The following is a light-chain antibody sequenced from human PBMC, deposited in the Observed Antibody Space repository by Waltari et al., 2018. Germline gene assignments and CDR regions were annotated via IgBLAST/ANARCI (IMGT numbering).Light chain of an antibody. J-gene: IGKJ2*01. CDR3: MQGTHWPYT. V-gene: IGKV2-30*02. CDR2: KVS. CDR1: QSLVRGDGNTD. Sequence: DVVMTQSPLSLPATLGQPXSISCKSXQSLVRGDGNTDWHWCHQRPGQSPRRLMYKVSTRESGVPDRFSGSGSGTDFTLKISSVEAEDVGVYYCMQGTHWPYTFGQGTKLDIK.